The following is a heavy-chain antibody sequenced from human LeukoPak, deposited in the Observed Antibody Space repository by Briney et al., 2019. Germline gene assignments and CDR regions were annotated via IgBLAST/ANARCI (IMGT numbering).Heavy chain of an antibody. D-gene: IGHD2-2*01. V-gene: IGHV5-51*01. J-gene: IGHJ4*02. Sequence: GESLKISCKGSGYSFTSYWIGWVRQMPGKGLEWMGIIYPGDSDTRYSPSFQGQVTISADKSISTAYLQWSSLKASDTAMYYCARHPRYCSSTSCYGYYFDYWGQGTLVTVSS. CDR3: ARHPRYCSSTSCYGYYFDY. CDR2: IYPGDSDT. CDR1: GYSFTSYW.